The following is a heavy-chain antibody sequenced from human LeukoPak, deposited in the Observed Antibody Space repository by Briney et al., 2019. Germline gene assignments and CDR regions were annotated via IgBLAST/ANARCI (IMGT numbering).Heavy chain of an antibody. J-gene: IGHJ4*02. CDR2: IYTSGNT. D-gene: IGHD5-18*01. Sequence: SETLSLTCTVSGGSISYYYWGWMRQPAGKGLEWIGRIYTSGNTNYNPSLKSRVTMSVDTSKNQFSLKLTSVTAADTAVYYCARETRIQLWTFDSWGQGTLVTVSS. CDR3: ARETRIQLWTFDS. V-gene: IGHV4-4*07. CDR1: GGSISYYY.